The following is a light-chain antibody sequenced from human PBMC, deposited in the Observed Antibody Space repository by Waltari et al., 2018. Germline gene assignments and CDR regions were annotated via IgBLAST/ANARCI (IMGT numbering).Light chain of an antibody. Sequence: QSALTQPASVSGSPGQSITISCTGTSSDVGSSNLVSWYQHHPGKAPQLMIYEGTKRPSGVSNRFSASTSGNTASLTISGLQAEDEADYHCCSYASTNTILCGGGTKLTVL. CDR2: EGT. V-gene: IGLV2-23*01. J-gene: IGLJ2*01. CDR1: SSDVGSSNL. CDR3: CSYASTNTIL.